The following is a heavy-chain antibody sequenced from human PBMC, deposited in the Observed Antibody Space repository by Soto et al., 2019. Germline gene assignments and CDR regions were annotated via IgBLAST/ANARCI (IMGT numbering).Heavy chain of an antibody. CDR3: ARQRITRVRGVSSSGLDV. D-gene: IGHD3-10*01. CDR1: GYSFTSYY. V-gene: IGHV5-51*01. J-gene: IGHJ6*02. Sequence: GESLKISCKGSGYSFTSYYIAWVRQMPGKGLEWMGIIHPGDSETRYSPSFQGHAIISADKSITSAYLQWSSLAAADTAMYYCARQRITRVRGVSSSGLDVWGQGTTVTVSS. CDR2: IHPGDSET.